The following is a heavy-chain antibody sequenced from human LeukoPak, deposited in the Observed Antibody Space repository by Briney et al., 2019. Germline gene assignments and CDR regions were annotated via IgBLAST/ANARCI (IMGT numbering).Heavy chain of an antibody. V-gene: IGHV4-39*01. CDR1: GDSISTTGYF. Sequence: SETLSLTCSVSGDSISTTGYFWVWIRQSPGRDLEWIGSIFKSGNTFYNMSLKSRVTISVDTSKNEFSLNLTSVTASDTAVYYCAGTGIRNGFDPWGQGILVTVSS. CDR3: AGTGIRNGFDP. J-gene: IGHJ5*02. D-gene: IGHD1-14*01. CDR2: IFKSGNT.